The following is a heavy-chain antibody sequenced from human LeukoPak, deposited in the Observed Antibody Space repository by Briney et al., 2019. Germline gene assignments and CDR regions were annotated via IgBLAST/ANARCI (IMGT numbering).Heavy chain of an antibody. D-gene: IGHD2-2*01. CDR2: INPNSGGT. J-gene: IGHJ5*02. CDR1: GYTFTGYY. Sequence: ASVKVSCKASGYTFTGYYMHWVRQAPGQGLEWMGWINPNSGGTNYAQKFQGRVTITADKSTSTAYMELSSLRSEDTAVYYCARDSRACSSTSCYFVPIRFDPWGQGTLVTVSS. CDR3: ARDSRACSSTSCYFVPIRFDP. V-gene: IGHV1-2*02.